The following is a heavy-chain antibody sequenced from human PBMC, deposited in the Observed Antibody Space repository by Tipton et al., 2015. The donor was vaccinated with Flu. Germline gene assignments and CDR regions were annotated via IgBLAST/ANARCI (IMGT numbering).Heavy chain of an antibody. V-gene: IGHV1-18*04. J-gene: IGHJ5*02. CDR2: SSAYNDDNT. CDR1: GYTFPIYG. D-gene: IGHD6-13*01. Sequence: QLVQSGAEVKKPGASVKVSCKASGYTFPIYGITWVRQAPGQGLEWMGWSSAYNDDNTNYAQKFQGRVTMTTDTSTNTAHMELRSLRYDDTAIYYCARDGYKSSSWARPNWFDPWGQRTLVIVS. CDR3: ARDGYKSSSWARPNWFDP.